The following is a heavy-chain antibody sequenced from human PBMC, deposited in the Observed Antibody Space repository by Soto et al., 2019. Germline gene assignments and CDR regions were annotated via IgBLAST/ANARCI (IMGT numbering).Heavy chain of an antibody. Sequence: EVQLLESGGGLVQPGGSLRLSCAASGFTLSSYAMSWVRQAPGKGLEWVSSISGSGGSTYYADSVKGRFTVSRDNAKNTVYLQMNSLRAEDTAIYYCARRGDRKIAVAGTDPVFYYYGMDVWGQGTTVTVSS. J-gene: IGHJ6*02. V-gene: IGHV3-23*01. D-gene: IGHD6-19*01. CDR3: ARRGDRKIAVAGTDPVFYYYGMDV. CDR2: ISGSGGST. CDR1: GFTLSSYA.